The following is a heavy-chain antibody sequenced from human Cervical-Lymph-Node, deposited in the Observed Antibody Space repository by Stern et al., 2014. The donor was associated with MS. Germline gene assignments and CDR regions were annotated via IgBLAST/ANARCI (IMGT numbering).Heavy chain of an antibody. Sequence: VQLVESGGGVVQPGRSLRLSCAASGFSFTGYTMHWVRQASGKGLEWVTYISYDGSKKQYAGSVKGRFTISRDTSKNTLYLQMNSLRVEDTALYYCAREDYRNYSPHIDYWGQGTLVTVSS. CDR3: AREDYRNYSPHIDY. D-gene: IGHD4-11*01. V-gene: IGHV3-30-3*01. J-gene: IGHJ4*02. CDR2: ISYDGSKK. CDR1: GFSFTGYT.